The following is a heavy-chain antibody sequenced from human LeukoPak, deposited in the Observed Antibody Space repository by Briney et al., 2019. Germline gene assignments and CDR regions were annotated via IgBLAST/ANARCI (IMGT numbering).Heavy chain of an antibody. CDR1: GGSLSNHY. D-gene: IGHD3-16*01. CDR3: ARGRIGGPKAPFDY. CDR2: IYDSGST. J-gene: IGHJ4*02. V-gene: IGHV4-59*11. Sequence: SETLSLTCTVSGGSLSNHYWSWIRQPPGKELEWIGHIYDSGSTTYNPSLKSRVTMSVDTSKNQFSLNLSSVTAADTAVYYCARGRIGGPKAPFDYWGQGTLVTVSS.